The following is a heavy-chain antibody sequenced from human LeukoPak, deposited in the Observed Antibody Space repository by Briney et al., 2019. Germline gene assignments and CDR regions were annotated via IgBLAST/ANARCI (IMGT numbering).Heavy chain of an antibody. J-gene: IGHJ4*02. CDR3: ARQGGSGLFDF. D-gene: IGHD3-10*01. CDR2: IRPADSDT. Sequence: GASLKISCKGSGFDFSSSSIGWVRQMPGKGLEWMTIIRPADSDTRYSSSFRGQVTISADKSISTAYLQWSSLKASDTAMYYCARQGGSGLFDFWGQGTLVTGSS. V-gene: IGHV5-51*01. CDR1: GFDFSSSS.